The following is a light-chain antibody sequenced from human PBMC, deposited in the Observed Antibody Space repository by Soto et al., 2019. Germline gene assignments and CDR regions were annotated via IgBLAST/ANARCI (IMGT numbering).Light chain of an antibody. CDR2: KAS. J-gene: IGKJ1*01. CDR3: QQYYSYPRT. CDR1: QSISTW. Sequence: NQMTQSPSSLSASVRDRVTITCRASQSISTWLAWYQQRPGKAPKLLIYKASNLESGVPSRFSGSGSGTEFTLTISSLQPDDFATYYCQQYYSYPRTFGQGTKVDIK. V-gene: IGKV1-5*03.